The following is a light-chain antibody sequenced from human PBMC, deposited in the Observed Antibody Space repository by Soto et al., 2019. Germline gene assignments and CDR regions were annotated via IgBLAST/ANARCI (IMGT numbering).Light chain of an antibody. CDR2: AAS. V-gene: IGKV1-39*01. CDR3: QQSYSTPYT. J-gene: IGKJ5*01. CDR1: QSISSY. Sequence: DIQMTQSPSSLSGSVGYRVTITCRASQSISSYLNWYQQKPGKAPKLLIYAASSLQSGVPSRFSGSGSGTDFTLTISSLQPEDFATYYCQQSYSTPYTFGQGTRMEIK.